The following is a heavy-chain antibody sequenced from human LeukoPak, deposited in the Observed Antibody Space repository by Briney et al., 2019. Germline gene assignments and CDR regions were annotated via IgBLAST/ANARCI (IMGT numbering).Heavy chain of an antibody. CDR1: GGTFSGYY. CDR3: ARGQKNQYYYGSWSYGCRSDACDM. D-gene: IGHD3-10*01. Sequence: SQTLSLTCAVYGGTFSGYYWSWIHHPPGKGLERIGEINHSGSTNYNPSLKSRVTISVDTSKNQFSLQLSSVTAVDTAVYYCARGQKNQYYYGSWSYGCRSDACDMWGRGTMVTVSS. CDR2: INHSGST. V-gene: IGHV4-34*01. J-gene: IGHJ3*02.